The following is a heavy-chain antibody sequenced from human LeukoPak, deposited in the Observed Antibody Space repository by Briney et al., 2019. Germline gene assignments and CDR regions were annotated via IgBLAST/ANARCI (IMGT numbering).Heavy chain of an antibody. CDR1: GITFINHA. D-gene: IGHD3-10*01. CDR3: AKDGEGFGELLPLDY. CDR2: ISYDGSNT. J-gene: IGHJ4*02. Sequence: GGSLRLSCAASGITFINHAMDWVRQAPGKGLEWVAVISYDGSNTYYADSVKGRFTISRDNSKNTLYLQMNSLRAEDTAVYYCAKDGEGFGELLPLDYWGQGTLVTVSS. V-gene: IGHV3-30-3*01.